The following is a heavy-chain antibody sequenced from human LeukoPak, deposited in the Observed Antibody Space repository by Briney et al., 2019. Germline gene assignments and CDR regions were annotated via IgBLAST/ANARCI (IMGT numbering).Heavy chain of an antibody. CDR3: ANYPGMIVVRADY. D-gene: IGHD3-22*01. J-gene: IGHJ4*02. CDR1: GSTFSSYA. CDR2: ISGSGGST. V-gene: IGHV3-23*01. Sequence: GGSLRLSCAASGSTFSSYAMSWVRLAPGKGLEWVSAISGSGGSTYYADSVKGRFTISRDNSKNTLYLQVNSLRAEDTAVYYCANYPGMIVVRADYWGQGTLVSVSS.